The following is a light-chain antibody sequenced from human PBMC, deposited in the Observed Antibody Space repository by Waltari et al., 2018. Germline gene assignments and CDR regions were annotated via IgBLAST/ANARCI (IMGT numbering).Light chain of an antibody. CDR3: YSSAMSAFVV. CDR2: AVT. Sequence: QSALTQPASVSGSPGQSITISCTGTSSDLGSYIFVSWYHPPPGKAPKLILYAVTKRPSGVSDRFSGSKSGNTASLTISGLQAEDDADYYCYSSAMSAFVVFGGGTKLTVL. V-gene: IGLV2-23*02. J-gene: IGLJ3*02. CDR1: SSDLGSYIF.